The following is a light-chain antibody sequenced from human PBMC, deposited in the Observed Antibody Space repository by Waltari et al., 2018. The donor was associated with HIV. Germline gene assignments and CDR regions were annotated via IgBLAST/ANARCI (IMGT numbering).Light chain of an antibody. Sequence: EIVLTQSPATLSLSPGERATLSCRASQSVRSYLAWYQQKPGQAPRLLIYDASNRATGIPPRFSGSGSGTDFTLTISSLEPEDFAIYYCQQRSNWPSTFGGGTKVE. CDR1: QSVRSY. J-gene: IGKJ4*01. CDR2: DAS. CDR3: QQRSNWPST. V-gene: IGKV3-11*01.